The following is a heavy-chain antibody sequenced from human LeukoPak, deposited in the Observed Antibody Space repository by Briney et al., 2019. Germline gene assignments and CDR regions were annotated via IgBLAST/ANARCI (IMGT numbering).Heavy chain of an antibody. CDR2: INHSGST. D-gene: IGHD2-2*01. V-gene: IGHV4-34*01. CDR1: GGSFSGYY. CDR3: ARTNIVVVPAAMPLDY. Sequence: PSETLSLTCAVYGGSFSGYYWSWIRQPPGKGLEWIGEINHSGSTNYNPSLKSRVTISVDTSKNQFFLKLSSVTAADTAVYYCARTNIVVVPAAMPLDYWGQGTLVTVSS. J-gene: IGHJ4*02.